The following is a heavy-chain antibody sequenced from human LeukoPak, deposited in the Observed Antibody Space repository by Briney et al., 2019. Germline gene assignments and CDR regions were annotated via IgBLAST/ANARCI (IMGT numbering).Heavy chain of an antibody. CDR3: ARGRASAFDV. CDR2: TYYTSKWNT. V-gene: IGHV6-1*01. J-gene: IGHJ3*01. Sequence: SQTLSLSCAISGYSVSTSGVDWNWVTHSPSRGLVWLGRTYYTSKWNTDYAVSVKSRIVDNPDTSKNQFSLQLNSVTSEDTAVYYCARGRASAFDVWGQGTMVTVSS. CDR1: GYSVSTSGVD. D-gene: IGHD6-25*01.